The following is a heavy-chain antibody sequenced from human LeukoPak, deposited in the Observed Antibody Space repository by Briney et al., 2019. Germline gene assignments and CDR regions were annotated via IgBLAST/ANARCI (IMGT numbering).Heavy chain of an antibody. CDR2: ISSSGSTI. D-gene: IGHD3-10*02. Sequence: PGGSLRLSCAASGFTFSSYETNWVRQAPGKGLEWVSYISSSGSTIYYADSVKGRFTISRDNAKNSLYLRMNSLRAEDTAVYYCAELGITMIGGVWGKGTTVTISS. CDR3: AELGITMIGGV. J-gene: IGHJ6*04. CDR1: GFTFSSYE. V-gene: IGHV3-48*03.